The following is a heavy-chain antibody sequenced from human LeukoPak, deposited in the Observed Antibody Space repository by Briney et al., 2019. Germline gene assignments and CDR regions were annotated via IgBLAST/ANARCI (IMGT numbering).Heavy chain of an antibody. Sequence: PSETLSLTCTVSGGSISSYYWSWIRQPPGKGLEWIGYIYYSGGTNYNPSLKSRVTTSVDTSKNQFSLKLSSVTAADTAVYYCARTGYYYYMDVWGKGTTVTVSS. V-gene: IGHV4-59*01. CDR3: ARTGYYYYMDV. J-gene: IGHJ6*03. CDR1: GGSISSYY. CDR2: IYYSGGT.